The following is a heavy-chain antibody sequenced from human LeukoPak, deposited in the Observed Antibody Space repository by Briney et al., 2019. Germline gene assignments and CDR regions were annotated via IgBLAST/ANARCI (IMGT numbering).Heavy chain of an antibody. CDR2: IKPNGIEK. CDR3: AREVSKRLSGDY. CDR1: GFTFSNYW. Sequence: PGGSLRLSCEGSGFTFSNYWMTWVRQAPGKGLEWVANIKPNGIEKHYADSVEGRFTISRDNAKNSLYLQMNSLRAEDTAVYYCAREVSKRLSGDYWGQGTLVTVSS. J-gene: IGHJ4*02. D-gene: IGHD3-16*02. V-gene: IGHV3-7*01.